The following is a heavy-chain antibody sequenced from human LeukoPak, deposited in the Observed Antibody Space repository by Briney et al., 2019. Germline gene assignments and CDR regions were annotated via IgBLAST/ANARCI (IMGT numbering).Heavy chain of an antibody. D-gene: IGHD2-15*01. CDR2: IYYSGST. Sequence: SETLSLTCTVSGGSISSGDYYWSWIRQPPGKGLEWIGYIYYSGSTYYNPSLKSRVTISVDTSKNQFSLKLSSVTAADTAVYYCARDRSAVVAATHYDYWGQGTLVTVSS. CDR1: GGSISSGDYY. J-gene: IGHJ4*02. CDR3: ARDRSAVVAATHYDY. V-gene: IGHV4-30-4*01.